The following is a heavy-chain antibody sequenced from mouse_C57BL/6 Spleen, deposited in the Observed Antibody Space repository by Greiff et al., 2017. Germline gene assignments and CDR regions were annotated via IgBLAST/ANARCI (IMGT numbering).Heavy chain of an antibody. V-gene: IGHV5-17*01. CDR1: GFTFSDYG. J-gene: IGHJ4*01. CDR2: ISSGSSTI. Sequence: EVKLVESGGGLVKPGGSLKLSCAASGFTFSDYGLHWVRQAPEKGLEWVAYISSGSSTIYYADTVKGRFTISRDNAKNTLFLQMTRLRSEDTAMYYCSSGVPPSRDYWGQGTSVTVSS. CDR3: SSGVPPSRDY.